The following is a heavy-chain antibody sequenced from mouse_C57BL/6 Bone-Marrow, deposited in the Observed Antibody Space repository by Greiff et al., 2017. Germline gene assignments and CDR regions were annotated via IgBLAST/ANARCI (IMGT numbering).Heavy chain of an antibody. Sequence: EVKVVESGEGLVKPGGSLKLSCAASGFTFSSYAMSWVRQTPEKRLEWVAYISSGGDYIYYADTVKGRFTISRDNARNTLYLQMSSLKSEDTAMYYCTRDQDYYGSAWFAYWGQGTLVTVSA. CDR2: ISSGGDYI. V-gene: IGHV5-9-1*02. D-gene: IGHD1-1*01. J-gene: IGHJ3*01. CDR3: TRDQDYYGSAWFAY. CDR1: GFTFSSYA.